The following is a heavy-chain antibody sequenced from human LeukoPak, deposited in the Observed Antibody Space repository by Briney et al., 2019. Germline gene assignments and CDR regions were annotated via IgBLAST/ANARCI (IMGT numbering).Heavy chain of an antibody. CDR3: ARSRGQEYSYGYGY. CDR1: GFTFSSYW. Sequence: PGGSLRLSCAASGFTFSSYWMSWVRQAPGKGLEWVANIKQDGSEKYYVDSVKGRFTISRDNAKNSLYLQMNSLRAEDTAVYYCARSRGQEYSYGYGYWGQGTLVTVSS. V-gene: IGHV3-7*01. J-gene: IGHJ4*02. CDR2: IKQDGSEK. D-gene: IGHD5-18*01.